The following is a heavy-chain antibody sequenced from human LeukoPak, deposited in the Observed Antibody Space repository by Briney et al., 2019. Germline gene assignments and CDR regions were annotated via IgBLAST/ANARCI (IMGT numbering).Heavy chain of an antibody. D-gene: IGHD5-12*01. Sequence: SETLSLTCAVYGGSFSGYYWSWIRQPPGKGLEWIGEINHSGSTNYNPSLKSRVTISVDTSKNQFSLRLSSVTVADTAVYYCASRIVPSSDFDYWGQGTLVTVSS. CDR2: INHSGST. CDR3: ASRIVPSSDFDY. J-gene: IGHJ4*02. V-gene: IGHV4-34*01. CDR1: GGSFSGYY.